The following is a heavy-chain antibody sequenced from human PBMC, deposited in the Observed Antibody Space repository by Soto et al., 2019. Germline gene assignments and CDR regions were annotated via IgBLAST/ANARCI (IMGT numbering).Heavy chain of an antibody. V-gene: IGHV3-30-3*01. D-gene: IGHD3-3*01. CDR3: AKVSRALRVLTPDFDY. CDR2: ISHDGSKE. J-gene: IGHJ4*02. Sequence: QVQLVESGGGVVQPGGSLRLSCAASGFTFSSHAIHWVRQAPGEGLEWVAVISHDGSKEYYGDSVKGRFTISRDNSKNTLYMKMSSLRAEDTAVYYCAKVSRALRVLTPDFDYWGQGTLVTVSS. CDR1: GFTFSSHA.